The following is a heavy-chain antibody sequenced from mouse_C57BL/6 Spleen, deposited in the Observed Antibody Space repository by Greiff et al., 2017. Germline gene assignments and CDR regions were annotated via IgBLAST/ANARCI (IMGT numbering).Heavy chain of an antibody. D-gene: IGHD4-1*01. V-gene: IGHV14-2*01. CDR3: AKTGTEYFGY. CDR2: IDPEDGGT. Sequence: EVQLQQPGAELVKPGASVKLSCTASGFNFKDYYMHWVKQRTEQGLEWIGRIDPEDGGTKYAPKFQGKATITADTSSNTAYLQLSSLTSEDTAVYYCAKTGTEYFGYWGQGTTLTVSS. CDR1: GFNFKDYY. J-gene: IGHJ2*01.